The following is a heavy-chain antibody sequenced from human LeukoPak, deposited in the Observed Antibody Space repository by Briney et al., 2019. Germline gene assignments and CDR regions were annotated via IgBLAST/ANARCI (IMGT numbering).Heavy chain of an antibody. V-gene: IGHV4-61*02. CDR2: IYTSGST. J-gene: IGHJ5*02. Sequence: PSQTLSLTCTVSGGSISSGSYYWRWIRQPAGKGLEWIGRIYTSGSTNYNPSLKSRVTISVDTSKNQFSLKLSSVTAADTAVYYCARGYGITIFGVVKPNWFDPWGQGTLVTVSS. CDR3: ARGYGITIFGVVKPNWFDP. CDR1: GGSISSGSYY. D-gene: IGHD3-3*01.